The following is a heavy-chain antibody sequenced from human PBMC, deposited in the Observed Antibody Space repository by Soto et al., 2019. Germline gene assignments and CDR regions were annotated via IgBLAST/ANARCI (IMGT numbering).Heavy chain of an antibody. D-gene: IGHD3-3*01. CDR1: GGSISSGGYY. V-gene: IGHV4-31*03. Sequence: QVRLQESGPGLVKPSQTLSLTCTVSGGSISSGGYYWSWIRQHPGKGLEWIGYIYYSGSTYYNPSLKSRVTISVDTSKNQFSLKLSSVTAADTAVYYCARGGYYDFWSGWGMDYWGQGTLVTVSS. CDR3: ARGGYYDFWSGWGMDY. CDR2: IYYSGST. J-gene: IGHJ4*02.